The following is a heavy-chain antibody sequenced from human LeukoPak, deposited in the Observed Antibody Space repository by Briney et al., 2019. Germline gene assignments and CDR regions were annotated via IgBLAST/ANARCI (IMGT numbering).Heavy chain of an antibody. V-gene: IGHV3-23*01. CDR3: AKVLVLVSANRYYFDY. D-gene: IGHD2-15*01. J-gene: IGHJ4*02. Sequence: PGGSLRLSCAASGFTVSSNYMSWVRQAPGKGLEWVSLISGSGNSTYYADSVKGRFTISRDNSKNTLYLQMNSLRAEDTAVYYCAKVLVLVSANRYYFDYWGQGTLVTVSS. CDR1: GFTVSSNY. CDR2: ISGSGNST.